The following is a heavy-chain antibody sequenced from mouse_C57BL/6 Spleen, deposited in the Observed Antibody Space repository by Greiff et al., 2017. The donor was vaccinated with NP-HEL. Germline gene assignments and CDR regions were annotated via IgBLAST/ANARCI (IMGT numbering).Heavy chain of an antibody. CDR3: ARVDYYGSSYVSWYFDV. D-gene: IGHD1-1*01. V-gene: IGHV1-9*01. CDR1: GYTFTGYW. Sequence: QVQLQQSGAELVKPGASVKLSCKATGYTFTGYWIEWVKQRPGHGLEWIGEILPGSGSTNYNEKFKGKATFTADTSSNTAYMQLSSLTTEDSAIYYCARVDYYGSSYVSWYFDVWGTGTTVTVSS. J-gene: IGHJ1*03. CDR2: ILPGSGST.